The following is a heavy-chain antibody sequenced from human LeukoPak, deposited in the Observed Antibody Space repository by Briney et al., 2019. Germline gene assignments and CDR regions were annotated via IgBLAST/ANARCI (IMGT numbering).Heavy chain of an antibody. Sequence: GGSLRLSCAASGFTFSSYWMHWVRHAPGKGLVWVSRINSDGSSTSYADSVKGRFTISRDNAKNTLYLQMNSLRAEDTAVYYCARDGDHYYGSGSYEYYFDYWGQGPLVTVSS. V-gene: IGHV3-74*01. CDR1: GFTFSSYW. J-gene: IGHJ4*02. CDR3: ARDGDHYYGSGSYEYYFDY. D-gene: IGHD3-10*01. CDR2: INSDGSST.